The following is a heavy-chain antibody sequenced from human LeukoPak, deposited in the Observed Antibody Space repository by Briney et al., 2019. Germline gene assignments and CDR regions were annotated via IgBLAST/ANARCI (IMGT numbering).Heavy chain of an antibody. J-gene: IGHJ3*02. CDR3: ARGSGTATWEAFDI. D-gene: IGHD1-26*01. CDR1: GGSMSSYY. V-gene: IGHV4-4*07. Sequence: SETLSLTCTVSGGSMSSYYWSWVRQPAGKGLEWIGRIWSTEIKDYIPSLKSRVTMSIDTSRNQFSLRLKSVTAADTAVCYCARGSGTATWEAFDIWGQGTVVTVSS. CDR2: IWSTEIK.